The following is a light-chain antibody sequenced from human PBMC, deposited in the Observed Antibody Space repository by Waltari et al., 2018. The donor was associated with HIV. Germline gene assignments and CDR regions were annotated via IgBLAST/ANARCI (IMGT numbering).Light chain of an antibody. CDR3: AAWDDSRVV. CDR1: SSNIGSNF. CDR2: GNN. V-gene: IGLV1-47*01. Sequence: QSVLTQPPSASGTPGQRVTISCSGSSSNIGSNFVYWYQQLPGTAPKLLIYGNNQWPSGVPDRFSGSKSGTSASLAISGLRSEDEAAYYCAAWDDSRVVFGGGTKLTVL. J-gene: IGLJ2*01.